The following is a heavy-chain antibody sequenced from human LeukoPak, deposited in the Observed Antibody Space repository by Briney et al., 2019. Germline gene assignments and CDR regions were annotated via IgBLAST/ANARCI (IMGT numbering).Heavy chain of an antibody. CDR2: IYTSGST. J-gene: IGHJ5*02. V-gene: IGHV4-4*07. D-gene: IGHD3-16*01. CDR3: ARDQPGGRWWFDP. Sequence: SETLSLTCTVSGGSISSYYWSWIRQPAGKGLEWIGRIYTSGSTNYNPPLQSRVTMSLDTSKNQFSLKLSSVTAADTAVYYCARDQPGGRWWFDPWGQGTLVTVSS. CDR1: GGSISSYY.